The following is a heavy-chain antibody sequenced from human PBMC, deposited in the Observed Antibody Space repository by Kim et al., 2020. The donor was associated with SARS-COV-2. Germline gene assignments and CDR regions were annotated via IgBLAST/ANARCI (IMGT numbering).Heavy chain of an antibody. CDR3: ARDAGLGFGGLLFGLEPFDY. CDR1: GYTFTSYG. D-gene: IGHD3-10*01. Sequence: ASVKVSCKASGYTFTSYGISWVRQAPGQGLEWMGWISAYNGNTNYAQKLQGRVTMTTDTSTSTAYMELRSLRADDTAVYCCARDAGLGFGGLLFGLEPFDYWGQGTLVTVSS. V-gene: IGHV1-18*04. CDR2: ISAYNGNT. J-gene: IGHJ4*02.